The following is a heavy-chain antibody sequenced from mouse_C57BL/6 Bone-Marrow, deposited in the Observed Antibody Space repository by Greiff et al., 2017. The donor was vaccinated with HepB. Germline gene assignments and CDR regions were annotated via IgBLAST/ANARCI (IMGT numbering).Heavy chain of an antibody. Sequence: EVKLMESGGGLVKPGGSLKLSCAASGFTFSSYAMSWVRQTPEKRLEWVATISDGGSYTYYPDNVKGRFTISRDNAKNNLYLQMSHLKSEDTAMYYCARADYYGSSHYYAMDYWGQGTSVTVSS. CDR2: ISDGGSYT. J-gene: IGHJ4*01. V-gene: IGHV5-4*03. CDR1: GFTFSSYA. CDR3: ARADYYGSSHYYAMDY. D-gene: IGHD1-1*01.